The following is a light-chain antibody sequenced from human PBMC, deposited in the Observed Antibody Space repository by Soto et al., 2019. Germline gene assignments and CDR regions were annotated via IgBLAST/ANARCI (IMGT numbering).Light chain of an antibody. V-gene: IGLV2-14*01. CDR2: EVS. Sequence: QSALTQPASVSGSPGQSITISCTGTSSDVGGYNYVSWYQQHPGKAPKLMIYEVSNRPSGVSNRFSGSKSGNTASLTISGLQAEDEPDYYCSSYTSSSTGVFGGGTKVTVL. CDR3: SSYTSSSTGV. J-gene: IGLJ3*02. CDR1: SSDVGGYNY.